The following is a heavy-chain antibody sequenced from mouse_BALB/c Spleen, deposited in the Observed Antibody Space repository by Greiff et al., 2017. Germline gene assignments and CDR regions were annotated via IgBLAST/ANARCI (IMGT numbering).Heavy chain of an antibody. CDR3: ARGDRYAAMDY. CDR1: GYTFTSYV. V-gene: IGHV1-14*01. Sequence: VQLQQSGPELVKPGASVKMSCKASGYTFTSYVMHWVKQKPGQGLEWIGYINPYNDGTKYNEKFNGKATLTSDKSSSTAYMELSSLTSEDSAVYYCARGDRYAAMDYWGQGTSVTVSS. J-gene: IGHJ4*01. D-gene: IGHD2-14*01. CDR2: INPYNDGT.